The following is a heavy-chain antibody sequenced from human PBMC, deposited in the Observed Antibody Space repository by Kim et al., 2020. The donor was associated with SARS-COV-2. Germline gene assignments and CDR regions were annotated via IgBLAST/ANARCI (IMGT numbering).Heavy chain of an antibody. CDR3: AAGPIVVVALGAFDI. V-gene: IGHV5-51*01. J-gene: IGHJ3*02. CDR2: IYPGDSDT. Sequence: GESLKISCKGSGYSFTSYWIGWVRQMPGKGLEWMGIIYPGDSDTRYSPSFQGQVTISADKSISTAYLQWSSLKASDTAMYYCAAGPIVVVALGAFDIWGQGIMVTVSS. CDR1: GYSFTSYW. D-gene: IGHD2-15*01.